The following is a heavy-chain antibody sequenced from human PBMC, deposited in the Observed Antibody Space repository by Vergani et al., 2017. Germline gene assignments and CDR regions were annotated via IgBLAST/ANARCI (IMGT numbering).Heavy chain of an antibody. CDR2: IYTSGST. Sequence: QVQLQESGPGLVKPSQTLSLTCTVSGGSISSGSYYWSWIRQPAGKGLEWIGRIYTSGSTNYNPSLKSRVTISVDTSKNQFSLKLSSVTAADTAVYYCAGVQFGGANTGLDVWGQGTTVTVSS. CDR3: AGVQFGGANTGLDV. V-gene: IGHV4-61*02. D-gene: IGHD3-16*01. J-gene: IGHJ6*02. CDR1: GGSISSGSYY.